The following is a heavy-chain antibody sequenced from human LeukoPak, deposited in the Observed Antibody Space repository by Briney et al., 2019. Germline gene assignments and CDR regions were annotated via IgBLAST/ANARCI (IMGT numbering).Heavy chain of an antibody. CDR2: IYTSGST. Sequence: SETLSLTCTVSGGSISSYYWSWIRQPAGKGLEWIGRIYTSGSTNYNPSLKSRVTMSVDTSKNQFSLKLTSVTDADTAVYYCARVGCSSTNCYGNYYIDVWGKGTTVTVS. CDR3: ARVGCSSTNCYGNYYIDV. D-gene: IGHD2-2*01. J-gene: IGHJ6*03. V-gene: IGHV4-4*07. CDR1: GGSISSYY.